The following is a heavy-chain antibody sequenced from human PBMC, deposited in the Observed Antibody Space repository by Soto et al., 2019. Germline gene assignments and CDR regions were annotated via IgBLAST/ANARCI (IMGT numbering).Heavy chain of an antibody. CDR2: INHSGSI. CDR3: AKVRASGFDS. Sequence: PSETLSLTCAVNGESLSGFYWGWIRQPPGKRLEWLGEINHSGSINYNPSLTSRVIMSVVTSKNQISLKLPSVTAADTAIYYCAKVRASGFDSWGQGGLVTVSS. J-gene: IGHJ4*02. CDR1: GESLSGFY. V-gene: IGHV4-34*01.